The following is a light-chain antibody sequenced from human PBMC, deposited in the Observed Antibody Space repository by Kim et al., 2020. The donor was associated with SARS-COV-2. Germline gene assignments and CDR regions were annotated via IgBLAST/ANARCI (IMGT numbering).Light chain of an antibody. CDR3: SSRGSSENVL. CDR1: SLRRYY. J-gene: IGLJ2*01. CDR2: GRN. Sequence: SSELTQDPAVSVAVGQTVKITCQGDSLRRYYASWYQRKPGQAPVLVIYGRNNRPSGIPERLSGSTSGNTASLIITGAQAEDEADYYCSSRGSSENVLFGGGTQLTVL. V-gene: IGLV3-19*01.